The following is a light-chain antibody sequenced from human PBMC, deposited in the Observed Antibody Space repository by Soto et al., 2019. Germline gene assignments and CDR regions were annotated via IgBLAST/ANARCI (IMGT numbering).Light chain of an antibody. CDR2: DVS. V-gene: IGLV2-14*01. Sequence: QSLLPQPASVSGSPGQSITISCTGTSSDVGGYNYVSWYQQHPGKAPRLMIYDVSNRPSGVSNRFSGSKSGNTASLSISGLQAEDEADYYCSSYTSSSTRVFGTGTKVTVL. CDR1: SSDVGGYNY. J-gene: IGLJ1*01. CDR3: SSYTSSSTRV.